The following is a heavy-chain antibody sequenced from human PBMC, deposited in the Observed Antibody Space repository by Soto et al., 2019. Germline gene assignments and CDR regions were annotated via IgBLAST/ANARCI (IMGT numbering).Heavy chain of an antibody. CDR2: INKDGSQK. CDR1: GFTLSNYW. V-gene: IGHV3-7*03. Sequence: GGSLRLSCAASGFTLSNYWMTWVRQAPGKGLEWVANINKDGSQKNYVDSVKGRFTIARDNGQNSLSLQINSLRVEDTAVYDCVGELGLAYWGRGALVTVSS. CDR3: VGELGLAY. D-gene: IGHD7-27*01. J-gene: IGHJ4*02.